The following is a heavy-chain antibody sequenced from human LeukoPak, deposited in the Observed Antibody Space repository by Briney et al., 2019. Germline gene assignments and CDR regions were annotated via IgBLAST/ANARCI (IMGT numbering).Heavy chain of an antibody. D-gene: IGHD3-22*01. Sequence: PGGSLRLSCAASGFTFSSYTMNWVRQAPGKGLEWVSSISSSSYMYYADSVKGRFTISRDNAKNSLYLQMNSLRAEGTAVYYCARGVITMIVVVITPNDAFDIWGQGTMVTVSS. J-gene: IGHJ3*02. V-gene: IGHV3-21*01. CDR2: ISSSSYM. CDR1: GFTFSSYT. CDR3: ARGVITMIVVVITPNDAFDI.